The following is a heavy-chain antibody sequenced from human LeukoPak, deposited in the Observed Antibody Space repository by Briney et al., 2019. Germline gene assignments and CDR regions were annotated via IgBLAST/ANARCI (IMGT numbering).Heavy chain of an antibody. CDR1: GFTFRSYE. D-gene: IGHD3-10*01. CDR3: ARPLWFGDTGDY. CDR2: ISSSGSTI. J-gene: IGHJ4*02. V-gene: IGHV3-48*03. Sequence: PGGSLRLSCAASGFTFRSYEMNWVRQAPGKGLEWVSCISSSGSTIYYADSVKGRFTISRDSAKNSLYLQMNSLRAEDTAVNYCARPLWFGDTGDYWGQGTLVTVSS.